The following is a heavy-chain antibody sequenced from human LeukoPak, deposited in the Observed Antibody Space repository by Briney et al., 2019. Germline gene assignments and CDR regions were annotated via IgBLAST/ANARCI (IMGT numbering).Heavy chain of an antibody. J-gene: IGHJ4*02. CDR2: INAGNGNT. CDR1: GYTFTSYA. CDR3: ARDTGGYDWVRYYFDY. Sequence: ASVKVSCKASGYTFTSYAMHWVRQAPGQRLEWMGWINAGNGNTEYSQKFQGRVTITRDTSASTGYMELSSLRSEDTAVYYCARDTGGYDWVRYYFDYWGQGTLVTVSS. D-gene: IGHD5-12*01. V-gene: IGHV1-3*01.